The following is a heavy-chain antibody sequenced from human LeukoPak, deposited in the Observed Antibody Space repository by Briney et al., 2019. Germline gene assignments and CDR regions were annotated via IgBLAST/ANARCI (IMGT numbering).Heavy chain of an antibody. CDR3: AKRVVGASYAFDI. D-gene: IGHD1-26*01. CDR1: GFTFSSYA. V-gene: IGHV3-23*01. Sequence: PGGSLRLSCAASGFTFSSYAMSWVRQAPGKGLEWVSPISGSGGSTYYADSVKGRFTISRDNSKNTLYLQMNSLRAEDTAVYYCAKRVVGASYAFDIWGQGTMVTVSS. J-gene: IGHJ3*02. CDR2: ISGSGGST.